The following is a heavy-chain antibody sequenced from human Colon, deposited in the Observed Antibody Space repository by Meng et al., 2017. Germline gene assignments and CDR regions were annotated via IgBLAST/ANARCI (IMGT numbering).Heavy chain of an antibody. J-gene: IGHJ3*02. CDR2: FYPGDSDT. D-gene: IGHD3-16*01. CDR1: GYNFINYW. Sequence: GESLKISCQASGYNFINYWIGWVRQMPGKGLEWMGIFYPGDSDTRYSPSFQGHVTISADKSLSTVYLEWSSLKASDTAMYYCARHGSVSGSLFGAFDIWGPGTMVTVSS. CDR3: ARHGSVSGSLFGAFDI. V-gene: IGHV5-51*01.